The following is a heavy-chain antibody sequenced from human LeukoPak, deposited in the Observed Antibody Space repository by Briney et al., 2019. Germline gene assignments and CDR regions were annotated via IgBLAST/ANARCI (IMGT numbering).Heavy chain of an antibody. Sequence: GGSLRLSCAASGFTFSSYAMSWVRQAPGKGLEWVSGISGSGGSTFYADSVKGRFTISRDNSKNTLYLQMNSLRAEDTAVYYCAKDPIVVVITDNFDYWGQGTLVTVSS. CDR3: AKDPIVVVITDNFDY. V-gene: IGHV3-23*01. D-gene: IGHD3-22*01. CDR1: GFTFSSYA. J-gene: IGHJ4*02. CDR2: ISGSGGST.